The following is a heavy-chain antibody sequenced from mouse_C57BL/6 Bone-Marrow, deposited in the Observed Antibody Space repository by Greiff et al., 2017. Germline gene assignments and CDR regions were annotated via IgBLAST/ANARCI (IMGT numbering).Heavy chain of an antibody. D-gene: IGHD1-1*02. CDR2: IDPENGDT. CDR1: GFNIKDDY. Sequence: VQLKQSGAELVRPGASVKLSCTASGFNIKDDYMHWVKQRPEQGLEWIGWIDPENGDTEYASKFQGKATIRADTASNTAYLQLSSLTSEDTAVYYCPYGFDYGGQGTTLTVSS. V-gene: IGHV14-4*01. J-gene: IGHJ2*01. CDR3: PYGFDY.